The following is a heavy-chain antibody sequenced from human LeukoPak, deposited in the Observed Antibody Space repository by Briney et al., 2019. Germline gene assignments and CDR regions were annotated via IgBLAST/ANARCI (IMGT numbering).Heavy chain of an antibody. J-gene: IGHJ4*02. V-gene: IGHV1-69*04. CDR3: ARPYGSGSYYNY. Sequence: KVSCKASGGTFSSYAISWVRQAPGQGLEWMGRIFPILGIANYAQKFQGRVTITADKSTSTAYMELSNLRSEDTAVYYCARPYGSGSYYNYWGQGTLVTVSS. CDR1: GGTFSSYA. CDR2: IFPILGIA. D-gene: IGHD3-10*01.